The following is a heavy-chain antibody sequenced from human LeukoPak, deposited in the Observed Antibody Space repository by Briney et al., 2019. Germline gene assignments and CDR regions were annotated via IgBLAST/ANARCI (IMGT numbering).Heavy chain of an antibody. Sequence: GESLEISCKGSGYRFTSYWIGWVRPMPGKGLEWMGIIYPGDSDTRYSPSFQGQVTISADKSISTAYPQWSSLKASDTAMYYCARGGYCSGGSCPPRSFDYWGQGTLVTVSS. CDR1: GYRFTSYW. CDR3: ARGGYCSGGSCPPRSFDY. CDR2: IYPGDSDT. V-gene: IGHV5-51*01. J-gene: IGHJ4*02. D-gene: IGHD2-15*01.